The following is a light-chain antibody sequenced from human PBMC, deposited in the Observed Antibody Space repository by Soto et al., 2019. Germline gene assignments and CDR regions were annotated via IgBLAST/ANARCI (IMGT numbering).Light chain of an antibody. CDR1: SSDVSGYNY. CDR3: TSYINNRPYV. V-gene: IGLV2-14*03. Sequence: QSALTQPASVSGSPGQSITISCTGMSSDVSGYNYVSWYQQHPGKAPKIIIFDVSNRPSGISYRFSGSKSGNTASLTISGLQAEDEADYYCTSYINNRPYVFGTGTKVTVL. CDR2: DVS. J-gene: IGLJ1*01.